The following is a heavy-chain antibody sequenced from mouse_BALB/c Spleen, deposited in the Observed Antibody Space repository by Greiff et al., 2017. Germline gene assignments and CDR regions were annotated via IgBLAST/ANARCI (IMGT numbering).Heavy chain of an antibody. D-gene: IGHD2-4*01. CDR3: ARGMITTRYFDY. J-gene: IGHJ2*01. CDR1: GYAFTNYL. CDR2: INPGSGGT. V-gene: IGHV1-54*01. Sequence: QVHVKQSGAELVRPGTSVKVSCKASGYAFTNYLIEWVKQRPGQGLEWIGVINPGSGGTNYNEKFKGKATLTADKSSSTAYMQLSSLTSDDSAVYFCARGMITTRYFDYWGQGTTLTVSS.